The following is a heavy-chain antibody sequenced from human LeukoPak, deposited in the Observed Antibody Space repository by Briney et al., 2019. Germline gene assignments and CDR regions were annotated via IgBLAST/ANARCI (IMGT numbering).Heavy chain of an antibody. Sequence: ASVKVSCKASGFTFTSYAMHWVRQAPGQRLEWMGWINAGNGNTKYSQKFQGRVTITRDTSASTAYMELSSLRSEDTAVYYCARDTAYSSGWYGTFDYWGQGTLVTVSS. CDR2: INAGNGNT. D-gene: IGHD6-19*01. J-gene: IGHJ4*02. CDR3: ARDTAYSSGWYGTFDY. CDR1: GFTFTSYA. V-gene: IGHV1-3*01.